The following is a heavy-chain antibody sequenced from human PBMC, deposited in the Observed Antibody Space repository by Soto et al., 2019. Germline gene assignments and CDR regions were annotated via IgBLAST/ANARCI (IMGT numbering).Heavy chain of an antibody. CDR1: GFTFSSYA. Sequence: LRLSCAASGFTFSSYAMSWVRQAPGKGLEWVSAISGSGGSAYYADSVKGRFTISRDNSKNTLYLQMNSLRAEDTAVYYCAKPPGYCSSTSCSDYYYYGMDVWGQGTTVTVS. CDR2: ISGSGGSA. J-gene: IGHJ6*02. D-gene: IGHD2-2*01. V-gene: IGHV3-23*01. CDR3: AKPPGYCSSTSCSDYYYYGMDV.